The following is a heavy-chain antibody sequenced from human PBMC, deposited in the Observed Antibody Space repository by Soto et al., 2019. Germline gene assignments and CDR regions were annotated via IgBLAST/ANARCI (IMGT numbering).Heavy chain of an antibody. V-gene: IGHV3-9*01. CDR1: GFNFDDSA. CDR3: AKGRRSMTVVVMDY. CDR2: ITWNSGHI. D-gene: IGHD3-22*01. Sequence: GGTLRLTCLDSGFNFDDSAINWVRQVPGKGLEWVSGITWNSGHILYADSVKGRFTISRDNAKKSLYLELNSLRPEDTASYYCAKGRRSMTVVVMDYWGQG. J-gene: IGHJ4*02.